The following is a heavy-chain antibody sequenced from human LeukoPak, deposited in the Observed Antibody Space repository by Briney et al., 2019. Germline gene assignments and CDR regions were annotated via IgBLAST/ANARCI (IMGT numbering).Heavy chain of an antibody. CDR1: GGSISSGGYY. Sequence: PSQTLSLTCTVSGGSISSGGYYWSWIRQHPGKGLEWIGYIYYSGSTYYNPSLKSRVTISVDTSKNQFSLKLSSVTAADTAVYYCAKSTEWELLRRYFDYWGQGTLVTVSS. J-gene: IGHJ4*02. V-gene: IGHV4-31*03. CDR3: AKSTEWELLRRYFDY. CDR2: IYYSGST. D-gene: IGHD1-26*01.